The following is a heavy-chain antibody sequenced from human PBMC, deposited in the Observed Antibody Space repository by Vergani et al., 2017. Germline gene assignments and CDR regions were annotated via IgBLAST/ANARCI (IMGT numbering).Heavy chain of an antibody. CDR2: ISCDGSNK. Sequence: QVQLVESGGGVVQPGRSLRLSCAASGFTFSSYAMHWVRQAPGKGLEWVAVISCDGSNKYYADSVKGRFTISRDNSKNTLYLQMNSLRAEDTAVYYCARDQTGTTGFDYWGQGTLVTVSS. CDR3: ARDQTGTTGFDY. CDR1: GFTFSSYA. J-gene: IGHJ4*02. V-gene: IGHV3-30-3*01. D-gene: IGHD1-7*01.